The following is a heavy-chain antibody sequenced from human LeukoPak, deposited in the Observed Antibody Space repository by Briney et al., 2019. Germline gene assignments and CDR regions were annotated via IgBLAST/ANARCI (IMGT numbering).Heavy chain of an antibody. CDR2: INWNGGST. Sequence: PGGSLRLSCAASGFTFDDYGMSWVRQAPGKGLEWVSGINWNGGSTGYADSVKGRFTISRDNAKNSLYLQMSSLKADDTAVYYCASLDTAAIRTGGYWGQGTLVTVSS. CDR1: GFTFDDYG. CDR3: ASLDTAAIRTGGY. V-gene: IGHV3-20*04. D-gene: IGHD5-18*01. J-gene: IGHJ4*02.